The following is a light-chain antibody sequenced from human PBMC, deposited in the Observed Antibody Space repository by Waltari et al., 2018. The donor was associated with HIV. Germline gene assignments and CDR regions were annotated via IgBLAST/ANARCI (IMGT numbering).Light chain of an antibody. CDR3: SSYTSRNTPHVL. J-gene: IGLJ2*01. Sequence: QSALTQPASVSGSPGQSITISCTGTRSDVGGQKYVSWYQQHPGKAPKLMIYEVSNRPSCISNRFSGSKSGNTASLNISGLQAEDEADYYCSSYTSRNTPHVLLGGGTKLTVL. CDR1: RSDVGGQKY. CDR2: EVS. V-gene: IGLV2-14*01.